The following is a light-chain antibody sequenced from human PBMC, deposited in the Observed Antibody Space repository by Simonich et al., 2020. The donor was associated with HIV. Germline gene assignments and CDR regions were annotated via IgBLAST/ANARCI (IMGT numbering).Light chain of an antibody. J-gene: IGKJ4*01. CDR1: ESVTTNY. V-gene: IGKV3D-20*01. CDR3: QQYGSSPRT. Sequence: EIVLTQSPATLSLSPGERATLSCRASESVTTNYLAWYQQQPGLAPRLVIYAAYIRATGIPDRCSGSGSGTDFTLTISRLEPEDFAVYYCQQYGSSPRTFGGGTKVEIK. CDR2: AAY.